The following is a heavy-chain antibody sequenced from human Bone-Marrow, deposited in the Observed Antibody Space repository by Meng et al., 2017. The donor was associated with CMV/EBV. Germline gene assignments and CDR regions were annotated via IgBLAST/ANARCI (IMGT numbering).Heavy chain of an antibody. Sequence: SETLSLTCTVSGGSISSYYWSWIRQPPGKGLEWIGYIYYSGSTNYNPSLKSRVTISVDTSKNQFSLKLSSVTAADTAVYYCARASRIGWAGFDPWGQGTLVTVSS. J-gene: IGHJ5*02. V-gene: IGHV4-59*01. CDR1: GGSISSYY. D-gene: IGHD6-19*01. CDR3: ARASRIGWAGFDP. CDR2: IYYSGST.